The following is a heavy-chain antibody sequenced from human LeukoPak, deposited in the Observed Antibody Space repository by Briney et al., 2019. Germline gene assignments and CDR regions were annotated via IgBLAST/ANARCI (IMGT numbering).Heavy chain of an antibody. D-gene: IGHD2-8*01. V-gene: IGHV1-8*03. CDR1: GYTFTSYD. CDR3: ARGPTKSYRRYYYYMDV. CDR2: MNPNSGNT. Sequence: ASVKVSCKASGYTFTSYDINWVRQATGQGLEWMGWMNPNSGNTGYAQKFQGRVTITRNTSISTAYMELSSLRSEDTAVYYCARGPTKSYRRYYYYMDVWGKGTTVTVSS. J-gene: IGHJ6*03.